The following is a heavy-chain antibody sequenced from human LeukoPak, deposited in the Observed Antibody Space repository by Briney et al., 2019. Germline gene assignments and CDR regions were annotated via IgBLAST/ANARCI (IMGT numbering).Heavy chain of an antibody. J-gene: IGHJ4*02. Sequence: PGGSLRLSCAASGFTFSSYWMHWVRQAPGKGLVWVSRINSHGSSTSYADSVKGRFTISRDNSKNTLYLQMNSLRAEDTAVYYCAKDVDPAELYYFDYWGQGTLVTVSS. CDR2: INSHGSST. CDR1: GFTFSSYW. V-gene: IGHV3-74*01. CDR3: AKDVDPAELYYFDY. D-gene: IGHD6-13*01.